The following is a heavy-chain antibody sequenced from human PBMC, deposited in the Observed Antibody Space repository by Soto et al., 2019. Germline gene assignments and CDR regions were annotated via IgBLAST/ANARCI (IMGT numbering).Heavy chain of an antibody. CDR1: GGTFSSYT. CDR3: PRGPSSPDIVVGALDY. Sequence: QVQLVQSGAEVKKPGSSVKVSCKASGGTFSSYTISWVRQAPGQGLEWMGRIIPILGIANYAQKFQGRVTITADKSTSTAYMELSSLRSEDTAVYYCPRGPSSPDIVVGALDYWGQGTLVTVSS. J-gene: IGHJ4*02. CDR2: IIPILGIA. V-gene: IGHV1-69*02. D-gene: IGHD2-15*01.